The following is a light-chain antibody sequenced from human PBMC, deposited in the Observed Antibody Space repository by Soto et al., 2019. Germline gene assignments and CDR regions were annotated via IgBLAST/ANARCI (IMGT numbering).Light chain of an antibody. Sequence: QSALTQPASVSGSPGQSITISCTGTNSDIGSFNVVSWYQQHPGKAPKLMIYEVSHRPSGVSNRFSGSKSGNTASLTISGLLAEDEANYYCCSFAGSSTFWVFGGGTKLTVL. CDR1: NSDIGSFNV. J-gene: IGLJ3*02. CDR2: EVS. CDR3: CSFAGSSTFWV. V-gene: IGLV2-23*02.